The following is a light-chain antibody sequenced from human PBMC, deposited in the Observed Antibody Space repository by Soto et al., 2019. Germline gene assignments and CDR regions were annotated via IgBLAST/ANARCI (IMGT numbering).Light chain of an antibody. V-gene: IGKV3-20*01. CDR2: GAS. J-gene: IGKJ1*01. CDR3: QQYYNWPPWT. Sequence: EIVLTQSPGTLSLSSGERATLSCRASQSVSSSYLAWYQQQPGQAPRLLIYGASSRATGIPDRFSGSGSGTDFTLTISRLEPEDFAVYYCQQYYNWPPWTFGQGTKVEIK. CDR1: QSVSSSY.